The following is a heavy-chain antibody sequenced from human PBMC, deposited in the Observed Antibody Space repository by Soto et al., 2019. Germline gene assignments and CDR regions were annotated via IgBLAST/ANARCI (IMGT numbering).Heavy chain of an antibody. CDR3: AKYVGEGDGY. D-gene: IGHD3-16*01. Sequence: GGSLRLSCAASGFTFDDYAMHWVRQAPGKGLEWIALISWDGGSTFYADSVKGRFTISRDNSKNSLYLEMSSLIPGDTALYYCAKYVGEGDGYWGRGALV. J-gene: IGHJ4*02. CDR2: ISWDGGST. CDR1: GFTFDDYA. V-gene: IGHV3-43*01.